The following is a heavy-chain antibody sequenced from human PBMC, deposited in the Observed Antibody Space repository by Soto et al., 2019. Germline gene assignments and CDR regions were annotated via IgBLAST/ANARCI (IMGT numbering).Heavy chain of an antibody. CDR3: ARAWVVVTAPDY. V-gene: IGHV1-3*01. J-gene: IGHJ4*02. CDR1: GYTFTSYA. D-gene: IGHD2-21*02. Sequence: ASVKVSCKASGYTFTSYAMHWVRQAPGQRLEWMGWINAGNGNTKYSQKFQGRVTITRDTSASTAYMELSSLRSEDTAVYYCARAWVVVTAPDYWGQGTLITVSS. CDR2: INAGNGNT.